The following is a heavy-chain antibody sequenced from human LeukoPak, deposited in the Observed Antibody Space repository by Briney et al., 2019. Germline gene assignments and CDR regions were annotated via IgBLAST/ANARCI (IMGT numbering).Heavy chain of an antibody. CDR1: GYTFTSYG. D-gene: IGHD1/OR15-1a*01. Sequence: ASVKVSCKASGYTFTSYGISWVRQAPGQGLEWMGWINTDTGNPTYAQGFTGRFVFSLDASVSTAYLQINSLKAEDTAIYYCARGVNIPYYWGQGTLVTVSS. CDR2: INTDTGNP. CDR3: ARGVNIPYY. V-gene: IGHV7-4-1*02. J-gene: IGHJ4*02.